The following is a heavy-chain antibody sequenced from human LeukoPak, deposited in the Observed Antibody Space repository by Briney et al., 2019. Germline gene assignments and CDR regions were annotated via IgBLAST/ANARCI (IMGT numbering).Heavy chain of an antibody. Sequence: PSETLSLTCTVSGGSISSYYWSWIRQPPGKGLEWIGYIYYSGSTNYNPSLKSRVTISVDTSKNQFSLKLSSVTAADTAVYYCARAPGSTVTTTYRYYYYGMDVWGQGTKVTVSS. V-gene: IGHV4-59*01. CDR2: IYYSGST. CDR3: ARAPGSTVTTTYRYYYYGMDV. D-gene: IGHD4-17*01. J-gene: IGHJ6*02. CDR1: GGSISSYY.